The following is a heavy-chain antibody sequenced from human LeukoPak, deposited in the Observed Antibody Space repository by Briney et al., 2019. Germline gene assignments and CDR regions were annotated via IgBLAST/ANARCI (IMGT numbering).Heavy chain of an antibody. V-gene: IGHV4-39*01. J-gene: IGHJ4*02. CDR2: IYYSGST. CDR3: ARRGTRKTYYYDSSFDY. CDR1: GGSISSSSYY. D-gene: IGHD3-22*01. Sequence: SSETLSLTCTVSGGSISSSSYYWGWIRQPPGKGLEWIGSIYYSGSTYYNPSLKSRVTISVDTSKNQFSLKLSSVTAADTAVYYCARRGTRKTYYYDSSFDYWGQGTLVTVSS.